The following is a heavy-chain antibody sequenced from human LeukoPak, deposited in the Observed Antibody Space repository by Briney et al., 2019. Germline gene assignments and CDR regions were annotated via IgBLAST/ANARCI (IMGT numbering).Heavy chain of an antibody. D-gene: IGHD2-21*02. V-gene: IGHV1-2*02. J-gene: IGHJ4*02. CDR3: ARVVTATGFDY. Sequence: VKVSCKASGYTFTGYYMHWVRQAPGQGLEWMGWINPNSGSTNYAQKFQGRVTMTRDTSISTAYMELSRLRSDDTAVYYCARVVTATGFDYWGQGNLVTVSS. CDR1: GYTFTGYY. CDR2: INPNSGST.